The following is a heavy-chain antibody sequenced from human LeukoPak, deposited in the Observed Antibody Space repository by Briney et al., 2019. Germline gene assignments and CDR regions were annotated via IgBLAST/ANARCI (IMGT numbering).Heavy chain of an antibody. Sequence: ASVRVSCKASGYTISDYFMHWVRQATGQGLEWMGWMNPNSGNTGYAQKFQGRVTMTRNTSISTAYMELSSLRSEDTAVYYCARVYCSGGSCYSSAFDYWGQGTLVTVSS. D-gene: IGHD2-15*01. CDR3: ARVYCSGGSCYSSAFDY. J-gene: IGHJ4*02. CDR1: GYTISDYF. CDR2: MNPNSGNT. V-gene: IGHV1-8*02.